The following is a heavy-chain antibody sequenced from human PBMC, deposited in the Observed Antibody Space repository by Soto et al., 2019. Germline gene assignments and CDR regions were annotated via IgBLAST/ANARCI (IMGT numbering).Heavy chain of an antibody. V-gene: IGHV3-33*01. CDR2: IWYDGSNK. CDR3: ARYCSGGSCYDGVYYGMDV. Sequence: QVQLVESGGGVVQPGRSLRLSCAASGFTFSSYGMHWVRQAPGKGLEWVAVIWYDGSNKYYADSVKGRFTISRDNSKNTLYLQMNSLRAEDTAVYYCARYCSGGSCYDGVYYGMDVWGQGTTVTVSS. CDR1: GFTFSSYG. D-gene: IGHD2-15*01. J-gene: IGHJ6*02.